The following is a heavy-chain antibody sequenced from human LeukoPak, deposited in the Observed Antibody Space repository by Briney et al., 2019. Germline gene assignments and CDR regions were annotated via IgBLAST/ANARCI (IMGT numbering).Heavy chain of an antibody. CDR2: IHYSGST. D-gene: IGHD6-13*01. Sequence: PSETLSLTCSVSGGSISSSGYFWAWIRQPPGKGLEWVGNIHYSGSTYYNPSLKSRLTISVDTSKNQFSLMLRSVTAADTAVHYCARRKEGTSSRDYWGQGTLVTVSS. CDR1: GGSISSSGYF. V-gene: IGHV4-39*01. J-gene: IGHJ4*02. CDR3: ARRKEGTSSRDY.